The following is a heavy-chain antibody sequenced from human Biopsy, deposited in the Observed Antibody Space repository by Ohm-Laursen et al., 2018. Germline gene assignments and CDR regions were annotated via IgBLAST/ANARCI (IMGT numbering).Heavy chain of an antibody. D-gene: IGHD3-10*01. Sequence: SLRLSCAAPGFTFSSYSMNRVRQAPGKGLEWVSSISASSSYIYYADSVKGRFTVSRDNTKNTLYLQMNSLRAADTAIYFCATELLPPGVGGPWLDSWGQGTPVTVSS. CDR1: GFTFSSYS. J-gene: IGHJ5*01. V-gene: IGHV3-21*06. CDR2: ISASSSYI. CDR3: ATELLPPGVGGPWLDS.